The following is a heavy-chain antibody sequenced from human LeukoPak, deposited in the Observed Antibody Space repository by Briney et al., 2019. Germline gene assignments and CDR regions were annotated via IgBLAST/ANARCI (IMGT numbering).Heavy chain of an antibody. CDR2: IYYSGST. Sequence: PSETLSLTCTVSGGSISSGDYYWSWIRQPPGKGLEWIGYIYYSGSTNYNPSLKSRVTISVDTSKNQFSLKLSSVTAADTAVYYCARGFTYNWKSAQLYYFDYWGQGTLVTVSS. J-gene: IGHJ4*02. V-gene: IGHV4-61*08. CDR1: GGSISSGDYY. D-gene: IGHD1-20*01. CDR3: ARGFTYNWKSAQLYYFDY.